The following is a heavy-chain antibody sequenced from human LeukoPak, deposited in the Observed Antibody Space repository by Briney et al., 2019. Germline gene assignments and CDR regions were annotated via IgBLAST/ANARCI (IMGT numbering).Heavy chain of an antibody. V-gene: IGHV4-61*02. CDR1: GGSISSGSYY. CDR2: IYTSGST. J-gene: IGHJ4*02. D-gene: IGHD1-1*01. Sequence: SETLSLTCTVSGGSISSGSYYWSWIRQPAGKGLEWIGRIYTSGSTNYNPSLKSRVTISVDTSKNQFSPKLSSVTAADTAVYYCARGPVWKPYFFDSWGQGALVTVSS. CDR3: ARGPVWKPYFFDS.